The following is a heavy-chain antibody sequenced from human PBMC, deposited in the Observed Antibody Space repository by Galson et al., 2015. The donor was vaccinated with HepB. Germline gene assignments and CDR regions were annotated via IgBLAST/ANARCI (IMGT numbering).Heavy chain of an antibody. J-gene: IGHJ4*02. CDR1: GFTFDDYA. V-gene: IGHV3-9*01. D-gene: IGHD4-17*01. CDR2: INWNSGSI. Sequence: SLRLSCAASGFTFDDYAMHWVRQAPGKGLEWVSGINWNSGSIGYADSVKGRFTISRDNAKNFLYLQMNSLKAADTALYYCAKGPYGDYSIGIDYWGQGTLVTVSS. CDR3: AKGPYGDYSIGIDY.